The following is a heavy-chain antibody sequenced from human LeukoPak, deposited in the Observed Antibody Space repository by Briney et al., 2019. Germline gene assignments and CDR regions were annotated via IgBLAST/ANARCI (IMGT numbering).Heavy chain of an antibody. CDR2: ISYDGSNK. Sequence: GGSLRLSCAASGFTFSSYGMHWVRQASGKGLEWVAVISYDGSNKYYADSVKGRFTISRDNSKNTLYLQMNSLRAEDTAVYYCAKDQYYGSGSFDYWGQGTLVTVSS. J-gene: IGHJ4*02. CDR3: AKDQYYGSGSFDY. D-gene: IGHD3-10*01. V-gene: IGHV3-30*18. CDR1: GFTFSSYG.